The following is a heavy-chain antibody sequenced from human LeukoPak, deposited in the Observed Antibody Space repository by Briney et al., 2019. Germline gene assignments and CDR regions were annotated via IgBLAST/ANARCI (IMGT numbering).Heavy chain of an antibody. CDR1: GFTFDDYA. CDR2: ISWNSGSI. J-gene: IGHJ4*02. V-gene: IGHV3-9*01. CDR3: AKEEHSSFDY. D-gene: IGHD6-13*01. Sequence: GGSLRLSCAASGFTFDDYAMHWVRHAPGKGLEWVSGISWNSGSIGYADSVKGRFTISRDNAKNSLYLQMNSPRAEDTALYYCAKEEHSSFDYWGQGTLVTVSS.